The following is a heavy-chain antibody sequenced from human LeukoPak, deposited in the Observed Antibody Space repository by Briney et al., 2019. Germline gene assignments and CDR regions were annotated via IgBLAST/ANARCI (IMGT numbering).Heavy chain of an antibody. Sequence: AGGSLRLSCAASGFTFNTYGMHWVRQAPGKGLEYVSGIGPDGGITYYAKSVKGRFTISRDNSKSMVYLQMGSLTADDMAFYYCARGAQLTDYWGQGTRVTVSS. J-gene: IGHJ4*02. D-gene: IGHD6-13*01. CDR1: GFTFNTYG. CDR3: ARGAQLTDY. V-gene: IGHV3-64*01. CDR2: IGPDGGIT.